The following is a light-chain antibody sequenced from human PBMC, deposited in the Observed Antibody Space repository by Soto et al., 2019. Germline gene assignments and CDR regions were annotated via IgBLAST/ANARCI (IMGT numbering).Light chain of an antibody. CDR1: QSVGRY. Sequence: ENVLTQSPAILSLSPGDTATLSCRASQSVGRYLAWYQQKPGQAPRLVIYDASNRATGVPDRFSGSGSGTDFTLSISHLEPEGFAVYYCQQRNNWPPITFGQGTR. CDR2: DAS. J-gene: IGKJ5*01. V-gene: IGKV3-11*01. CDR3: QQRNNWPPIT.